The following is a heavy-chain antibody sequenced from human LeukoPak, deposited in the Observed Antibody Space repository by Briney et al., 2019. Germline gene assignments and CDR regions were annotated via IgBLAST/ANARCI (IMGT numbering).Heavy chain of an antibody. CDR3: ARGTTVAGTGPLMIY. D-gene: IGHD6-19*01. CDR1: GYTFTGYY. Sequence: ASVKVSCRASGYTFTGYYMHWVRQAPGQGLEWVGWINPNSGGTEFAQKFQGKVTMTRDTSISTAYMDLTSLRSDDTAVYYCARGTTVAGTGPLMIYWGQGTLVTVSS. CDR2: INPNSGGT. J-gene: IGHJ4*02. V-gene: IGHV1-2*02.